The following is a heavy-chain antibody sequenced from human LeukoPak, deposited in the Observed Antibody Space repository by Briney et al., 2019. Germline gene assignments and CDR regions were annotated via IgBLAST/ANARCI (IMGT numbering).Heavy chain of an antibody. CDR3: ARTVEVEYGLGLGDAFDI. D-gene: IGHD2-8*02. J-gene: IGHJ3*02. V-gene: IGHV4-28*01. CDR1: GYSISSSNW. CDR2: IYYSGST. Sequence: SDTLSLTCAVSGYSISSSNWWGWIRQPPGKGLEWIGYIYYSGSTYYNPSLKSRVTMSVDTSKNQFSLKLSSVTAVDTAVYYCARTVEVEYGLGLGDAFDIWGQGTMVTVSS.